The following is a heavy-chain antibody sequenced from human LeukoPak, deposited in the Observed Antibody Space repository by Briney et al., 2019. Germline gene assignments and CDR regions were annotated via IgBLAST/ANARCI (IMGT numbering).Heavy chain of an antibody. CDR2: ITHSGST. CDR1: GGSFSDCL. V-gene: IGHV4-34*01. Sequence: PSETLSLTCAVYGGSFSDCLWTWIRQTPGKGLEWIGDITHSGSTNYNPSLKSRVTISVDTSKNQFSLKLTSVTAADTAVYYCARGAPGYWGKGTLVTVSS. J-gene: IGHJ4*02. CDR3: ARGAPGY.